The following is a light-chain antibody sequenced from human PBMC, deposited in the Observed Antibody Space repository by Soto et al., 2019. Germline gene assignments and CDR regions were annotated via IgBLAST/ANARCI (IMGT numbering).Light chain of an antibody. Sequence: QSALTQPRSVSGSPGQSVTISCTGTSSDVGGYNYVSWYQQHPGKAPKPMIYDVSKWPSGVPDRFSVSKSGNTAYLTISGLQAEDEADYYCCSYAGNSLWVFGGGTKLTVL. CDR1: SSDVGGYNY. J-gene: IGLJ3*02. CDR3: CSYAGNSLWV. CDR2: DVS. V-gene: IGLV2-11*01.